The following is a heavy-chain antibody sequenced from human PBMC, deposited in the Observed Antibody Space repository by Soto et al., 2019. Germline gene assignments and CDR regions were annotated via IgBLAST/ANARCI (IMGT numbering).Heavy chain of an antibody. CDR2: IGTAGDT. V-gene: IGHV3-13*01. CDR1: GFTFSSYD. D-gene: IGHD3-22*01. J-gene: IGHJ3*02. CDR3: ARAVPHYESSGYDGAFDI. Sequence: EVQLVESGGGLVQPGGSLRLSCAASGFTFSSYDMHWVRQATGKGLEWVSAIGTAGDTYYPGSVKGRFTISRENAKNSLYLQMNSLRAGDTAVYYCARAVPHYESSGYDGAFDIWGQGTMVTVSS.